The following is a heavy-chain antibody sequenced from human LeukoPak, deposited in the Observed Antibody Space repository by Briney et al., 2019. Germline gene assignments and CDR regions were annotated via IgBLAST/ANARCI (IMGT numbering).Heavy chain of an antibody. V-gene: IGHV3-30-3*01. D-gene: IGHD1-26*01. J-gene: IGHJ3*02. CDR3: AKVLVRDAFDI. CDR2: ISYNGNNK. Sequence: GGSLRLSCAASGFTLSSYAMHWVRQAPGKGLEWVAVISYNGNNKYYADSVKGRFTISRDNSKNTLYLQMNSLRAEDTAVYYCAKVLVRDAFDIWGQGTMVTVSS. CDR1: GFTLSSYA.